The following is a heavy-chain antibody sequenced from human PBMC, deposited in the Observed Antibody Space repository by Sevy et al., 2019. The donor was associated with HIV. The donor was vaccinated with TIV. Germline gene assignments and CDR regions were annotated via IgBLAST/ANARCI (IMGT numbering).Heavy chain of an antibody. Sequence: GGSLRLSCAASGFTLGDYYMSWIRQAPGKGLEWVSDISSGSSHTNYADSVKGRLTISRDNAKNSLYLQMNSLRAKDTAVYYCARDRRNYGGQYFDFWGQGTLVTVSS. CDR1: GFTLGDYY. CDR3: ARDRRNYGGQYFDF. J-gene: IGHJ4*02. CDR2: ISSGSSHT. D-gene: IGHD4-17*01. V-gene: IGHV3-11*06.